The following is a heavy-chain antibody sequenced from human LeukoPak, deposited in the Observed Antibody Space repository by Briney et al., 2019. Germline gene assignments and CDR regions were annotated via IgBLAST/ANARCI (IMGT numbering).Heavy chain of an antibody. CDR2: IKQDGSEK. D-gene: IGHD2-8*01. Sequence: GGSLRLSCAASGFTFSSYWMSWVRQAPGKGLEWVANIKQDGSEKYYVDSVKGRFTISRDNAKNSLYLQMNSLRAEDTAVYYCAREGDKYANWFDTWGQGTLVTVSS. V-gene: IGHV3-7*01. CDR1: GFTFSSYW. CDR3: AREGDKYANWFDT. J-gene: IGHJ5*02.